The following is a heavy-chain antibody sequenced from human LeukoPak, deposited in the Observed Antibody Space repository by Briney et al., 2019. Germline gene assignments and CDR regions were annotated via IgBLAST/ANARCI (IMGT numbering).Heavy chain of an antibody. CDR3: ARGYSSSWHHYYYYMDV. D-gene: IGHD6-13*01. J-gene: IGHJ6*03. CDR1: GFTFSSHG. CDR2: IKQDGSEK. Sequence: GGSLRLSCAASGFTFSSHGMNWVRQAPGKGLEWVANIKQDGSEKYYVDSVKGRFTISRDNAKNSLYLQMNSLRAEDTAVYYCARGYSSSWHHYYYYMDVWGKGTTVTVSS. V-gene: IGHV3-7*01.